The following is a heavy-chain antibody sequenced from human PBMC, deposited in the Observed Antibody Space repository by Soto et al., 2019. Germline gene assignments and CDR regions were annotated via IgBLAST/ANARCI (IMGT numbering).Heavy chain of an antibody. Sequence: ASVKVSCKASGYTFTSYGISWVRQAPGQGLEWMGWISVYNGNTNYAQKLQGRVTMTTDTSTSTAYLELRSLRSDDTAVYYCARDNRGYTGYEHFDYWGQGTLVTAPQ. CDR2: ISVYNGNT. V-gene: IGHV1-18*01. CDR1: GYTFTSYG. J-gene: IGHJ4*02. CDR3: ARDNRGYTGYEHFDY. D-gene: IGHD5-12*01.